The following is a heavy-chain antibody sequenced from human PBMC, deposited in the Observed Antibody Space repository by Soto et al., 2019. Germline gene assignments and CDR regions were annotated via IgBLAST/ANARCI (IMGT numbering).Heavy chain of an antibody. J-gene: IGHJ5*02. Sequence: PGGSLRLSCAASGFTVSTKYMSWVRQAPGKGLEWVSVIYSGGSTFYADSVRGRFTISRDNSKNTVNLQMNSLRAEDTAVYYCAKAGVTIFGVVIPFDPWGQGTLVTVSS. CDR3: AKAGVTIFGVVIPFDP. CDR2: IYSGGST. CDR1: GFTVSTKY. V-gene: IGHV3-66*01. D-gene: IGHD3-3*01.